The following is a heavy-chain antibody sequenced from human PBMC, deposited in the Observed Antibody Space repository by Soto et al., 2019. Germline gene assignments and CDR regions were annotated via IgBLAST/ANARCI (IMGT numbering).Heavy chain of an antibody. Sequence: QITLKESGPPLVRPAQTLTLTCAFSGFSLTTTSMGVAWIRQPPGKALEWLALIYWDDDQRYSPSLKDGLTIYKDTSRSRVVLTISNMNPDDTGTYFCAHAGDYDLLSFDHWGPGTLVTVSS. J-gene: IGHJ4*02. CDR1: GFSLTTTSMG. D-gene: IGHD4-17*01. V-gene: IGHV2-5*02. CDR3: AHAGDYDLLSFDH. CDR2: IYWDDDQ.